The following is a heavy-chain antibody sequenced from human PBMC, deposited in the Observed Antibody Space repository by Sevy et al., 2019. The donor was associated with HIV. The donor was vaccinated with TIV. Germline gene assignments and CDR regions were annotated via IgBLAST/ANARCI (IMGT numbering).Heavy chain of an antibody. V-gene: IGHV3-30-3*01. CDR2: ISSNGDNA. J-gene: IGHJ4*02. CDR1: GFAFRTYA. CDR3: ARGPEWELIRFLSH. D-gene: IGHD1-26*01. Sequence: GGSLRLSCAASGFAFRTYAFHWVRQAPGRGLEWVGLISSNGDNAFYANSVRGRFTISRDNSMNTLYLELNNLTPDDTAVYYCARGPEWELIRFLSHWGQGTLVTVSS.